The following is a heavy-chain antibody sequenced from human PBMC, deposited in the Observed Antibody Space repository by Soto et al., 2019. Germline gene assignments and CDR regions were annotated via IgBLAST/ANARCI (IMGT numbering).Heavy chain of an antibody. D-gene: IGHD3-3*01. CDR1: GFSFSSYS. Sequence: EVQLVESGGGLVKPGGSLRLCCAASGFSFSSYSMNWVRQAPGKGLEWVSSITISTTYIYYADSVKGRFTISRDDAKNSLYLQMNSLRAEDTAVYYCARDTIFGVVISAFDIWGQGTMVTVSS. V-gene: IGHV3-21*01. CDR2: ITISTTYI. J-gene: IGHJ3*02. CDR3: ARDTIFGVVISAFDI.